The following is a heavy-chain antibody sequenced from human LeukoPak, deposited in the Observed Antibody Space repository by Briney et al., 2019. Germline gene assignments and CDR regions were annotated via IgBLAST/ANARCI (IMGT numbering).Heavy chain of an antibody. CDR3: AKENNYGDYYYYYYGMDV. V-gene: IGHV3-30*18. J-gene: IGHJ6*02. CDR2: ISYDGSNK. Sequence: GGSLRLSCAASGFTFSSYGMHWVRQAPGKGLEWVAVISYDGSNKYYADSVKGRFTISRDNSKNTLYLQMNSLRAEDTAVYYCAKENNYGDYYYYYYGMDVWGQGTTVTVSS. CDR1: GFTFSSYG. D-gene: IGHD4-17*01.